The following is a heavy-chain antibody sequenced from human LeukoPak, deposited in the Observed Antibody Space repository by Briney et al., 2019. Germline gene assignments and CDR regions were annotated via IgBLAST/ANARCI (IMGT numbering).Heavy chain of an antibody. J-gene: IGHJ6*03. CDR1: GFTFSSYG. V-gene: IGHV3-30*03. D-gene: IGHD1-7*01. CDR2: ISYDGSNK. CDR3: ARARNYGNYYYYYMDV. Sequence: GGSLRLSCAASGFTFSSYGMHWVRQAPGKGLEWVAVISYDGSNKYYADSVKGRFTISRDNSKNTLYLQMNSLRAEDTAVYYCARARNYGNYYYYYMDVWGKGTTVTVSS.